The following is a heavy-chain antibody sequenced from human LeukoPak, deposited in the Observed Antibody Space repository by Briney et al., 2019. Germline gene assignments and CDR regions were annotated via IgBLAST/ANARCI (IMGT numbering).Heavy chain of an antibody. J-gene: IGHJ3*02. CDR2: IYTSGST. D-gene: IGHD2-15*01. V-gene: IGHV4-4*07. CDR1: GGSISSYY. CDR3: ARDGYCSGGSCYSGYAFDI. Sequence: SETLSLTCTVSGGSISSYYWSWIRQPAGKGLEWIGRIYTSGSTNYNPSLRSRVTMSVDTSKNQFSLKLSSVTAADTAVYYCARDGYCSGGSCYSGYAFDIWGQGTMVTVSS.